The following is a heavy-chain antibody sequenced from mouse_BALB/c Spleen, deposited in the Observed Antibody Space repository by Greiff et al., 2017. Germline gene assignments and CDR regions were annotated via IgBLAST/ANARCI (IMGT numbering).Heavy chain of an antibody. CDR3: ARSDGNYVGYYAMDY. Sequence: EVQVVESGAELVRPGALVKLSCKASGFNIKDYYMHWVKQRPEQGLEWIGWIDPENGNTIYDPKFQGKASITADTSSNTAYLQLSSLTSEDTAVYYCARSDGNYVGYYAMDYWGQGTSVTVSS. V-gene: IGHV14-1*02. CDR2: IDPENGNT. D-gene: IGHD2-1*01. CDR1: GFNIKDYY. J-gene: IGHJ4*01.